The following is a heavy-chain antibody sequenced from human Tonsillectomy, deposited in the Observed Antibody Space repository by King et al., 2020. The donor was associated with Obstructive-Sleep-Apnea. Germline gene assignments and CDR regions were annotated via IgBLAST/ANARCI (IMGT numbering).Heavy chain of an antibody. J-gene: IGHJ6*02. V-gene: IGHV3-33*01. D-gene: IGHD1-20*01. CDR1: GFTFSNYG. CDR3: ARDPLYNWNDYYYGMDV. Sequence: VKLVESGGGVVQPGRSLRLSCAASGFTFSNYGMHWVRQAPGKGLEWVAVIWYDGSNKYYAESVKGRFTISRNNSKNTLYLQMNSLRAEDTAVYYCARDPLYNWNDYYYGMDVWGQGTTVTVSS. CDR2: IWYDGSNK.